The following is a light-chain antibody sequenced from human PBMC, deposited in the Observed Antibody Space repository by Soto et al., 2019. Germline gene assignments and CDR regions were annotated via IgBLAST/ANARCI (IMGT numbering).Light chain of an antibody. V-gene: IGLV2-14*03. J-gene: IGLJ1*01. CDR3: SSYTASTTRQIV. Sequence: QSVLTQPASVSGSPGQSITISCTGTSSDVGGYNYVSWYQHHPGKAPKLIIYDVSNRPSGVSNRFSGPKSGNTASLTISGLQPEDEADSYCSSYTASTTRQIVFGTGTKVTVL. CDR2: DVS. CDR1: SSDVGGYNY.